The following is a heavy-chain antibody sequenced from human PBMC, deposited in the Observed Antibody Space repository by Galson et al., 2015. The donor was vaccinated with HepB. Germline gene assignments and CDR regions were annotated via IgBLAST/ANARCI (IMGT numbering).Heavy chain of an antibody. D-gene: IGHD4-17*01. J-gene: IGHJ4*02. CDR3: ARGGLTVTTGMGYFDY. CDR2: IYPSGNT. Sequence: ETLSLTCAVSGGSITSSNWWNWVRQPPGKGLEWIGEIYPSGNTNYNPSLKSRVTISIDKSKNQFSLKLSSVTAADTAVYYCARGGLTVTTGMGYFDYWGQGTLVTVSS. CDR1: GGSITSSNW. V-gene: IGHV4-4*02.